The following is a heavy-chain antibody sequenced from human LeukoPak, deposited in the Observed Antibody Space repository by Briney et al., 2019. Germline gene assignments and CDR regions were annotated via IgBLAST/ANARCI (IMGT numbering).Heavy chain of an antibody. Sequence: GGSLRLSCAASGFAFSGAWMTWVRQAPGKGLEWVANIREDGTEKNYVDSVKGRFTISRDNAKNSLFLQMSNLRDDDTAIYYCARHVGISFWGQGTLVAVSS. J-gene: IGHJ4*02. V-gene: IGHV3-7*01. CDR2: IREDGTEK. CDR3: ARHVGISF. D-gene: IGHD7-27*01. CDR1: GFAFSGAW.